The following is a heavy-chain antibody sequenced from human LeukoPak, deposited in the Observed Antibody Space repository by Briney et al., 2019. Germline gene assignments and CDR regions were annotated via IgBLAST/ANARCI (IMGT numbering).Heavy chain of an antibody. CDR3: AKVAYYYDSSGYQYYFDY. Sequence: GGSLRLSCAASGFTFSSYAMSWVRQAPGKGLEWVSAISGSGGSTYYADSVKGRFTISRDNSKNTLYPQMNSLRAEDTAVYYCAKVAYYYDSSGYQYYFDYWGQGTLVTVSS. J-gene: IGHJ4*02. CDR1: GFTFSSYA. D-gene: IGHD3-22*01. V-gene: IGHV3-23*01. CDR2: ISGSGGST.